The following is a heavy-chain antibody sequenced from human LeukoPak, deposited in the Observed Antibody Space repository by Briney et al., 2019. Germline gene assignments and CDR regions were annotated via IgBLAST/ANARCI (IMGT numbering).Heavy chain of an antibody. Sequence: GGSLRLSCAASGFTFSSYAVSWARQAPRRGLEWVSAISGSDDITYYADSVKGRFTISRDNSRNTLYLQMDSLRAEDTAVYYCAKDLRGSGSYYGFWWCCEQNFDYWGQGTLVTVSS. J-gene: IGHJ4*02. CDR3: AKDLRGSGSYYGFWWCCEQNFDY. V-gene: IGHV3-23*01. CDR1: GFTFSSYA. D-gene: IGHD1-26*01. CDR2: ISGSDDIT.